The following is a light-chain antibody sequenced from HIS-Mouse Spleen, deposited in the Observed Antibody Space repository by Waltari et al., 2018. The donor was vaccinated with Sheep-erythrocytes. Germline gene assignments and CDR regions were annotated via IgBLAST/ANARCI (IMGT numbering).Light chain of an antibody. J-gene: IGLJ3*02. CDR1: ALPNNY. Sequence: SYDLTQPPSVSVSPGQTARIPCSGDALPNNYAYWYQQKSGQAPVLVIYEDSKRPSGIPERFSGSTSGTMATLTISGAQVEDEADYYCYSTDSSGNHWVFGGGTKLTVL. CDR3: YSTDSSGNHWV. V-gene: IGLV3-10*01. CDR2: EDS.